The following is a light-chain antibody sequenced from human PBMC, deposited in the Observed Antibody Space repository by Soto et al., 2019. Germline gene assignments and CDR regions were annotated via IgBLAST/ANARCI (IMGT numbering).Light chain of an antibody. CDR2: GAS. CDR3: QQYNNWPPWT. Sequence: EIVMTQSPATLSVSPGERATLSCRASQSVSSNLAWYQQKPGQAPRLLIYGASTRATGIPARFSGSGSGTEFTLTISSLQYEDFAVYYCQQYNNWPPWTFXQGTKVDIK. V-gene: IGKV3-15*01. J-gene: IGKJ1*01. CDR1: QSVSSN.